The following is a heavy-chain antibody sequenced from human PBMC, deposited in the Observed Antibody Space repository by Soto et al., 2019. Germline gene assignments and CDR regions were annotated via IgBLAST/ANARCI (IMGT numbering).Heavy chain of an antibody. V-gene: IGHV3-66*01. D-gene: IGHD3-22*01. CDR1: GFAVSSNF. CDR2: IYSGGST. Sequence: GGSLRLSCAASGFAVSSNFMSWVRQAPGKGLEWVSVIYSGGSTYYADSMKGRFTISRDNSENTLYLQMNSLRAEDTAIYYCARATMIGLLSSWGQGTLVTVSS. J-gene: IGHJ5*02. CDR3: ARATMIGLLSS.